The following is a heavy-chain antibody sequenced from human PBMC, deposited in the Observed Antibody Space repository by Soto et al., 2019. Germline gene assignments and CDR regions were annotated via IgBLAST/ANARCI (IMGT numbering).Heavy chain of an antibody. CDR2: ISGSGGST. CDR1: GFTFSSYA. D-gene: IGHD2-15*01. V-gene: IGHV3-23*01. Sequence: EVQLLESGGGLVQPGGSLRLSCAASGFTFSSYAMSWVRQAPGKGLEWVSAISGSGGSTYYADSVKGRFTISRDNSKNTLYLQMNRLRAEDTAVYYCAKDRYCSGGSCYKHDAFDIWGKGTMVTVSS. J-gene: IGHJ3*02. CDR3: AKDRYCSGGSCYKHDAFDI.